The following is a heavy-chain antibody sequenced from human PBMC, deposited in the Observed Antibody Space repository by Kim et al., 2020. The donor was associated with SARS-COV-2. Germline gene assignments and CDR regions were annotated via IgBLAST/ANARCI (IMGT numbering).Heavy chain of an antibody. Sequence: GGSLRLSCAASGFTFSSYAMSWVRQAPGKGLEWVSAISGSGGSTYYADSVKGRFTISRDNSKNTLYLQMNSLRAEDTAVYYCAKGKTWIVVVTRLDYWGQGTLVTVSS. CDR2: ISGSGGST. D-gene: IGHD3-22*01. V-gene: IGHV3-23*01. CDR1: GFTFSSYA. J-gene: IGHJ4*02. CDR3: AKGKTWIVVVTRLDY.